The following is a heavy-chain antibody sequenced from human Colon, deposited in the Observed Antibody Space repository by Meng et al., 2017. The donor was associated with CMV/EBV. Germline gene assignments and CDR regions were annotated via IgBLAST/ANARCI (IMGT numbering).Heavy chain of an antibody. CDR1: GYTITSYF. V-gene: IGHV1-46*01. Sequence: ASVKVSCKTSGYTITSYFIHWVRQAPGHGLEWMGMINPSGDSTNYAQKFQGRVSLTSDTSTTTVYMELSSLKSEDTAVYFCARGQFGGALDHWGQGTLVTVSS. J-gene: IGHJ4*02. CDR2: INPSGDST. CDR3: ARGQFGGALDH. D-gene: IGHD3-16*01.